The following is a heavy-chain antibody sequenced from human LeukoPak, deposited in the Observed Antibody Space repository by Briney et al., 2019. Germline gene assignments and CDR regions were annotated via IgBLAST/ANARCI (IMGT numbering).Heavy chain of an antibody. J-gene: IGHJ1*01. CDR3: AIVAQLITKLGRHHH. D-gene: IGHD1-1*01. CDR2: INPNSGDT. CDR1: GYTFTGYY. V-gene: IGHV1-2*06. Sequence: ASVKVSCKASGYTFTGYYIHWVRQAAGQGLEWMGRINPNSGDTKCAEKFQGGLTMTRDTSIDAAYMELSGLNSDESAVYCCAIVAQLITKLGRHHHWGQSTLVTVSS.